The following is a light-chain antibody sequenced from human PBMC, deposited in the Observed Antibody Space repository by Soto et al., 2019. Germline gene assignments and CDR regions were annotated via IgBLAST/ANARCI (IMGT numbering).Light chain of an antibody. CDR1: QSVSNDF. Sequence: EIVLTQSPGILSLSPWERATLSCRASQSVSNDFLAWYQQKPGQAPRLLIYGASIRASGVPERFSGGGSGTDFTLTITRLEPEDFAVYYCQQYGSWLFTFGPGTKVDIK. CDR2: GAS. V-gene: IGKV3-20*01. CDR3: QQYGSWLFT. J-gene: IGKJ3*01.